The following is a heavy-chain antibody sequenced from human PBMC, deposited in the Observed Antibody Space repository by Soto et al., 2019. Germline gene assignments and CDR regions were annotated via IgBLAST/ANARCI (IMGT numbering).Heavy chain of an antibody. Sequence: SETLSLTCTVSGGSMSSHSWSWIRQPPGKGLEWIGYIYYSGSTNSNPSLKSRVTISLDTSKSQFSLKLSSVTAADTAVYYCGSGYYYMDVWGKGTTVTVSS. CDR2: IYYSGST. J-gene: IGHJ6*03. CDR3: GSGYYYMDV. V-gene: IGHV4-59*11. CDR1: GGSMSSHS.